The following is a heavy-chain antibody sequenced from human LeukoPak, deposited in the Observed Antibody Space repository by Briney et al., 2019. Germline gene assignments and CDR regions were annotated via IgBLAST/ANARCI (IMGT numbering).Heavy chain of an antibody. CDR2: IYHSGST. CDR1: AYSIISGYY. D-gene: IGHD2-2*01. J-gene: IGHJ3*02. CDR3: ARPQGATAMVALDI. Sequence: SETLSLTCAVSAYSIISGYYWGWIRQPPGKGLEWIGSIYHSGSTFYNPSLKSRVTISADTSKNQFSLTLSSVTAADTAVYYCARPQGATAMVALDIWGQGTMVTVSS. V-gene: IGHV4-38-2*01.